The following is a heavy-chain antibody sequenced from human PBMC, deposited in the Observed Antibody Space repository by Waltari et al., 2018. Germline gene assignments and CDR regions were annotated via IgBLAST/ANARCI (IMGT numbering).Heavy chain of an antibody. CDR2: ISWNSGSI. CDR3: AKDFRRTSSYYYYYYGMDV. D-gene: IGHD3-10*01. V-gene: IGHV3-9*01. Sequence: WVSGISWNSGSIGYADSVKGRFTISRDNAKNSLYLQMNSLRAEDTALYYCAKDFRRTSSYYYYYYGMDVWGQGTTVTVSS. J-gene: IGHJ6*02.